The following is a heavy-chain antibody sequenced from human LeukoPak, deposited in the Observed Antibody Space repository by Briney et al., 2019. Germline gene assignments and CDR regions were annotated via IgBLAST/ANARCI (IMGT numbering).Heavy chain of an antibody. D-gene: IGHD3/OR15-3a*01. Sequence: SETLSLTCTVSGAPMNTYYWSWIRQPAGQGLEWIGRIYTRGDTNYNPSLKSRVTMSVDTSKNQFSLRLISVTAADTGVYYRARVRDRTSYFGDLDIWGHGTMVTASS. CDR3: ARVRDRTSYFGDLDI. CDR2: IYTRGDT. J-gene: IGHJ3*02. V-gene: IGHV4-4*07. CDR1: GAPMNTYY.